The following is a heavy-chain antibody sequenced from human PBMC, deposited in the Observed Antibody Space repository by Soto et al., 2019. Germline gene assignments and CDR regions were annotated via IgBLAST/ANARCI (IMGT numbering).Heavy chain of an antibody. Sequence: GGSLRLSCAASGFTFSSYGMHWVRQAPGKGLEWVAVIWHDGSNKYYADSVKGRFTISRDNSKNTLYLQMNSLRAEDTAVYYCARGPRMGYYDYVWGSYPKYYGMDVWGQGTTVTVSS. CDR1: GFTFSSYG. CDR3: ARGPRMGYYDYVWGSYPKYYGMDV. D-gene: IGHD3-16*02. J-gene: IGHJ6*02. CDR2: IWHDGSNK. V-gene: IGHV3-33*01.